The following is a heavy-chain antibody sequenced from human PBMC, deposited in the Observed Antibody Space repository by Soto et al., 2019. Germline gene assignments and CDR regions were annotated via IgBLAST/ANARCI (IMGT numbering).Heavy chain of an antibody. Sequence: SETLSLTCAVFSASLGDHYWAWIRQSPDKGLEWIGEVHPSGSTDYNPSLKSRLTLSLDTSKNQVSLQLKSVTPEDTAVYYCARSVPIAVAGTAYYYGMDVWGQGTTVTVSS. D-gene: IGHD6-19*01. CDR1: SASLGDHY. CDR3: ARSVPIAVAGTAYYYGMDV. CDR2: VHPSGST. V-gene: IGHV4-34*10. J-gene: IGHJ6*02.